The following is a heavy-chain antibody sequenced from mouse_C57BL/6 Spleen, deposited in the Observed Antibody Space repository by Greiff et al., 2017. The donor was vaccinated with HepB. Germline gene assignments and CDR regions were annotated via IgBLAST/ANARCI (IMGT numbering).Heavy chain of an antibody. D-gene: IGHD3-1*01. Sequence: VQLQQPGAELVRPGSSVKLSCKASGYTFTSYWMHWVKQRPIQGLEWIGNIDPSDSETHYNQKFKDKATLTVDKSSSTAYMQLSSLTSEDSAVYYCARRGLPPYYAMDYWGQGTSVTVSS. J-gene: IGHJ4*01. CDR2: IDPSDSET. V-gene: IGHV1-52*01. CDR3: ARRGLPPYYAMDY. CDR1: GYTFTSYW.